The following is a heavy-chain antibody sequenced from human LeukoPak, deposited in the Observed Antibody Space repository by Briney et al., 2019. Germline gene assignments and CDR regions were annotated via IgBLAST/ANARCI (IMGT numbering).Heavy chain of an antibody. V-gene: IGHV3-20*02. CDR2: IHWKGGIT. CDR3: ARERMGTSYSVPHFDL. Sequence: RGSLRLAFSTSGFTFVDYGFGWVRQAPGKGLELLSAIHWKGGITKYADTVKDRFTISRDNAKNSRYLQMDSLRAGHTVLYDFARERMGTSYSVPHFDLGGEGTRDSVSS. J-gene: IGHJ4*02. D-gene: IGHD6-13*01. CDR1: GFTFVDYG.